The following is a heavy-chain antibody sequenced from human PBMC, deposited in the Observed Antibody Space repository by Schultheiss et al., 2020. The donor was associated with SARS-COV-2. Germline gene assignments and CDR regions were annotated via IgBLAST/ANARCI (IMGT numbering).Heavy chain of an antibody. CDR3: ARGDYYDSSGYYIDAFDI. J-gene: IGHJ3*02. CDR1: GFNFNTYW. D-gene: IGHD3-22*01. Sequence: GESLKISCAASGFNFNTYWMSWVRQAPGKGLEWVANIRPGGDEKYYVDSVKGRFTISRDNAKNSLYLQMNSLRAEDTAVYYCARGDYYDSSGYYIDAFDIWGQGTMVTVAS. CDR2: IRPGGDEK. V-gene: IGHV3-7*01.